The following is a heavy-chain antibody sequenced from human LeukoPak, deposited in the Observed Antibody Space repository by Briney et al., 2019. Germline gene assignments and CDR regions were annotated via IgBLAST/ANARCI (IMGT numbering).Heavy chain of an antibody. CDR3: ARRDLTTVSFGG. Sequence: PSETLSLTCTVSGGSISSSSYYWGWIRQPPGKGLEWIGSIYYSGSTYYNPSLKSRVTISVDTSKNQFSLKLSSVTAADTAVYYCARRDLTTVSFGGWGQGTPVTVSS. J-gene: IGHJ4*02. CDR1: GGSISSSSYY. D-gene: IGHD4-17*01. CDR2: IYYSGST. V-gene: IGHV4-39*01.